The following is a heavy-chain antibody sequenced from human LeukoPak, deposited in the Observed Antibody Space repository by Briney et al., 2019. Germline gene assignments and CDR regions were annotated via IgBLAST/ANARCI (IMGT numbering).Heavy chain of an antibody. Sequence: ASVKVSCKASGGTFSSYAISWVRQAPGQGLEWMGRIIPILGIANYAQKFQGRVTITADKSTSTAYMELSSLRSEDTAVYYCARGAGPYYYDSSGSIGYYYYGMDVWGQGTTVTVSS. J-gene: IGHJ6*02. CDR1: GGTFSSYA. CDR2: IIPILGIA. V-gene: IGHV1-69*04. CDR3: ARGAGPYYYDSSGSIGYYYYGMDV. D-gene: IGHD3-22*01.